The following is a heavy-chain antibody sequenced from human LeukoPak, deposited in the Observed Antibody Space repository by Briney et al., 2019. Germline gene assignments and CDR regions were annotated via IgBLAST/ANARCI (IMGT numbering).Heavy chain of an antibody. V-gene: IGHV4-59*01. D-gene: IGHD2-2*01. CDR1: GGSISGYY. J-gene: IGHJ6*04. CDR2: IYYSGST. Sequence: SETLSLTCTVSGGSISGYYWSWIRQPPGRGLEWIGYIYYSGSTSYNPSLKSRVTISVDTSKNQFSLKLSSVTAADTAVYYCARGNLYCSSTSCYALDVWGKGTTVTVSS. CDR3: ARGNLYCSSTSCYALDV.